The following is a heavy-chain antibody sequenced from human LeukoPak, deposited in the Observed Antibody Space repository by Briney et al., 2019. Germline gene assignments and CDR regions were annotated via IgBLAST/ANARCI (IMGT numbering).Heavy chain of an antibody. Sequence: PSETLSLTCTVSGGPISSYYWSWIRQPPGKGLEWIGYIYYSGSTNYNPSLKSRVTISVDTSKNQFSLKLSSVTAADTAVYYCARVFGYSSSWYFFDPWGQGTLVTVSS. V-gene: IGHV4-59*01. CDR1: GGPISSYY. CDR3: ARVFGYSSSWYFFDP. D-gene: IGHD6-13*01. CDR2: IYYSGST. J-gene: IGHJ5*02.